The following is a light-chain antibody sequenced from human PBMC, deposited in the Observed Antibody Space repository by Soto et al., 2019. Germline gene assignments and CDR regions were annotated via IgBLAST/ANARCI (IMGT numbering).Light chain of an antibody. J-gene: IGKJ1*01. Sequence: DIQMTQSPSTLSASVGDRVTITCRASQSISRWLAWYQQKPGKAPKVLIWDATSLQRGVPSRFSGSGSGTEFTLTISSLRPDDFATYYCQQYNGYSTWTFGQGTKVDIK. CDR1: QSISRW. CDR3: QQYNGYSTWT. CDR2: DAT. V-gene: IGKV1-5*01.